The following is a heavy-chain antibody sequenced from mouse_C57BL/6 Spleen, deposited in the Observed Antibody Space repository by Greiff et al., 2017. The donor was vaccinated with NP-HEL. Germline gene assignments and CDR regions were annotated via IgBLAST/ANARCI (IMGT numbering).Heavy chain of an antibody. J-gene: IGHJ2*01. V-gene: IGHV5-6*02. CDR2: ISSGGSYT. CDR1: GFTFSSYG. Sequence: DVKLVESGGDLVKPGGSLKLSCAASGFTFSSYGMSWVRQTPDKRLEWVATISSGGSYTYYPDSGKGRFTISRDNAKNTLYLQMSSLKSEDTAMYYCARQLAYYFDYWGQGTTLTVSS. D-gene: IGHD4-1*02. CDR3: ARQLAYYFDY.